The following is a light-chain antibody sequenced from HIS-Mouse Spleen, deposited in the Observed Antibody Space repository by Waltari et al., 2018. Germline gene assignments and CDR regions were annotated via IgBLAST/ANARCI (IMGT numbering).Light chain of an antibody. CDR3: QQYGSSPRT. V-gene: IGKV3-20*01. CDR2: GAS. Sequence: EIVLTQSPGTLSLSPGERATLPCRASQSVSSSYLAWYQQKPGQAPTLLIYGASSRATGIPDRFSGSGSGTDFTLTISRLEPEDFAVYYCQQYGSSPRTFGQGTKLEIK. J-gene: IGKJ2*01. CDR1: QSVSSSY.